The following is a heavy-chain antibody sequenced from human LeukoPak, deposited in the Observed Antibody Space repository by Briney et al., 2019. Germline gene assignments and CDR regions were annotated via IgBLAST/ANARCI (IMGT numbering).Heavy chain of an antibody. D-gene: IGHD3-22*01. J-gene: IGHJ4*02. CDR3: ARDTYDSSGYYLTPYYFDY. CDR1: GFTFSSYS. CDR2: IYHSGST. Sequence: GSLRLSCAASGFTFSSYSMNWVRQAPGKGLEWIGSIYHSGSTYYNPSLKSRVTISVGTSKNQFSLKLSSVTAADTAVYYCARDTYDSSGYYLTPYYFDYWGQGTLVTVSS. V-gene: IGHV4-38-2*02.